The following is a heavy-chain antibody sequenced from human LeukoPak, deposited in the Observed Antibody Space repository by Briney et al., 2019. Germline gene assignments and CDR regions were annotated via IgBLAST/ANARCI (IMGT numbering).Heavy chain of an antibody. J-gene: IGHJ4*02. CDR3: AGHLLHYSTHWSFDY. CDR2: ISYDGGNK. V-gene: IGHV3-30-3*01. Sequence: GGSLRLSCAASGFAFSSYGLHWVRQAPGKGLEWVAVISYDGGNKYYADSVKGRFTISRDNSKSTLYLQMNSLRVEDTAVYYCAGHLLHYSTHWSFDYWGQGTLVTVS. D-gene: IGHD6-13*01. CDR1: GFAFSSYG.